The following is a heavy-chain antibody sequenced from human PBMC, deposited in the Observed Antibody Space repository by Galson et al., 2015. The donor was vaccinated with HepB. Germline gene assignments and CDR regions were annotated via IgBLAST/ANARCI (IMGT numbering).Heavy chain of an antibody. D-gene: IGHD3/OR15-3a*01. CDR2: TYYRSKWYN. CDR3: ARAEPMIFRVVIVLHH. CDR1: GDSVSSNSAT. V-gene: IGHV6-1*01. J-gene: IGHJ5*02. Sequence: CAISGDSVSSNSATWNWIRQSPSRGLEWLGRTYYRSKWYNDYAVSMKSRITINPDTSKNQFSLQLNSVTPEDTAVYYCARAEPMIFRVVIVLHHWGQGTLVTVSS.